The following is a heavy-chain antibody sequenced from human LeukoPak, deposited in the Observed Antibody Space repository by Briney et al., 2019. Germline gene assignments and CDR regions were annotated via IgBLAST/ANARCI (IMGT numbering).Heavy chain of an antibody. CDR3: VKVCWVAATDTPGY. J-gene: IGHJ4*02. Sequence: GGSLRLSCAASGFSFSSYGMHWVRQAPGKGLEWVSVIWYDGSDKYYADSVKGRFTISRDNSKNTLYLQMNSLRAEDTAVYYCVKVCWVAATDTPGYWGEEGLVTVSS. CDR2: IWYDGSDK. V-gene: IGHV3-33*06. D-gene: IGHD6-13*01. CDR1: GFSFSSYG.